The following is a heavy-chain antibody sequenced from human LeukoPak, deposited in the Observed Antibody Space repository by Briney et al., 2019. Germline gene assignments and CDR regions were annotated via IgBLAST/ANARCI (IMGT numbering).Heavy chain of an antibody. CDR2: IYYSGST. Sequence: SETLSLTCTVSGGSLSSYYWSWIRQPPGKGLEWIGYIYYSGSTNYNPSLKSRVTISVDTSKNQFSLKLSSVTAADTAVYYCARSLDPYYYGSGSYYAVGYWGQGTLVTVSS. CDR1: GGSLSSYY. D-gene: IGHD3-10*01. J-gene: IGHJ4*02. V-gene: IGHV4-59*01. CDR3: ARSLDPYYYGSGSYYAVGY.